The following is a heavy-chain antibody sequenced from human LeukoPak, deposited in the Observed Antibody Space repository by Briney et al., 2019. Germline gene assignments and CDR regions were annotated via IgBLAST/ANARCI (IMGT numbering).Heavy chain of an antibody. D-gene: IGHD6-19*01. CDR1: GYTFTGYY. CDR2: INPNSGGT. Sequence: ASVKVSCKASGYTFTGYYMHWVRQAPGQGLEWMGWINPNSGGTNYAQKFQGRVTMTRDTSISTAHMELSRLRSDDTAVYYCARGDIAVAGRGLNWFDPWGQGTLVTVSS. CDR3: ARGDIAVAGRGLNWFDP. V-gene: IGHV1-2*02. J-gene: IGHJ5*02.